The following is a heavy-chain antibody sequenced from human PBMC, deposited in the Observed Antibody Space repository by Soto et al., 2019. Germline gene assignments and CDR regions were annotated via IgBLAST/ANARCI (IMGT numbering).Heavy chain of an antibody. V-gene: IGHV6-1*01. Sequence: QVQLLESGPGLVKSSQTLSLTCAISGDSVSSNSGVWNWIRQSPSRGLEWLGRTYYRSQWDSDYARSVRSRITVSPDTSKNQFSLHLSSMTPEDTAVYYCVRSSHWSFDSWGQGALVIVSS. D-gene: IGHD2-8*02. CDR1: GDSVSSNSGV. J-gene: IGHJ4*02. CDR3: VRSSHWSFDS. CDR2: TYYRSQWDS.